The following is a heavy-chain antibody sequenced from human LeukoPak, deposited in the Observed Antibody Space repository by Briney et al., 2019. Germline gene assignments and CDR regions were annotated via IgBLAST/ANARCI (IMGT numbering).Heavy chain of an antibody. D-gene: IGHD3-10*01. J-gene: IGHJ4*02. CDR3: ARDGLRGGFDY. V-gene: IGHV4-59*01. Sequence: SETLSLTCTVSGGSISSYYWSWIRQPPGKGLEWIGYIYYSGSTNYNPSLKSRVTISVDTSKNQFSLKLSFVTAADTAVYYCARDGLRGGFDYWAREPWSPSPQ. CDR1: GGSISSYY. CDR2: IYYSGST.